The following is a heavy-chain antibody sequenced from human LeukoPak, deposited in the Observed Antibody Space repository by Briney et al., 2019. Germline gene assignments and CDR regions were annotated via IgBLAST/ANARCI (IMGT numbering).Heavy chain of an antibody. V-gene: IGHV3-23*01. J-gene: IGHJ4*02. D-gene: IGHD1-1*01. Sequence: GGSLRLSCAASGFTFSTYAMSWVRQAPGKGLECLSTISGSGAGTYYADSVKGRFTISRDNSKNTLYLQMNRLRAEDTDVYYCAKEQNCKGFFDYWGQGNLVTVSS. CDR3: AKEQNCKGFFDY. CDR1: GFTFSTYA. CDR2: ISGSGAGT.